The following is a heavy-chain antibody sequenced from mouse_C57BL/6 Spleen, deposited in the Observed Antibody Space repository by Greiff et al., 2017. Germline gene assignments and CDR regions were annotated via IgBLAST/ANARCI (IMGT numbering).Heavy chain of an antibody. CDR1: GYTFTTYP. V-gene: IGHV1-47*01. D-gene: IGHD1-1*01. Sequence: QVQLQQPGAELVKPGASVKMSCKASGYTFTTYPIEWMKQNHGKSLAWIGNFHPYNDDTKYNEKFKGKATLTVEKSSSTVYLALSRLTSDYSAVYYCARYYYGSPSFDYWGKGTTLTVSS. J-gene: IGHJ2*01. CDR3: ARYYYGSPSFDY. CDR2: FHPYNDDT.